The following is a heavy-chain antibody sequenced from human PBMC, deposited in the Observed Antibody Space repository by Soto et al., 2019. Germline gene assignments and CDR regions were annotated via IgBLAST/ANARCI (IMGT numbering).Heavy chain of an antibody. D-gene: IGHD4-17*01. V-gene: IGHV3-21*01. Sequence: GGSLRLSCAASGFTFSSYSMNWVRQAPGKGLEWVSSISSSSSYIYYADSVKGRFTISRDNAKNSLYLQMNSLRAEDTAVYYCARVEGDYGDSLDYWGQGTLVTVSS. J-gene: IGHJ4*02. CDR2: ISSSSSYI. CDR3: ARVEGDYGDSLDY. CDR1: GFTFSSYS.